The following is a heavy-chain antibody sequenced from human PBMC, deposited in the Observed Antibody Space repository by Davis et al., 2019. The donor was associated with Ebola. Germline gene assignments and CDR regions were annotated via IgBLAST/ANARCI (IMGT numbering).Heavy chain of an antibody. CDR1: GFSPTPCPLG. Sequence: SAPTLPNPTHALSLPRPFSGFSPTPCPLGLAWTRPPPRQALEWLALIYWDDDKRYSPSLKSRLTITKDTSKNQVVLTMTNMDPVDTATYYCAHRGIAVAGAFDYWGQGTLVTVSS. CDR3: AHRGIAVAGAFDY. J-gene: IGHJ4*02. D-gene: IGHD6-19*01. CDR2: IYWDDDK. V-gene: IGHV2-5*02.